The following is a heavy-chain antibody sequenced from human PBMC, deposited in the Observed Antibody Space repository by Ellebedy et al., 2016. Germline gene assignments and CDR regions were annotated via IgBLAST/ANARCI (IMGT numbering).Heavy chain of an antibody. D-gene: IGHD3-10*01. CDR1: GLIASANH. Sequence: GGSLRLSXVASGLIASANHMTWVRQDPGKGLEWVSVLYPGGGTYYTNSVKGRFTISRDNSKNTLYLQMDSLGGDDTAVYYCARVGTYGVSYFFDFWGQGTRVTVSS. V-gene: IGHV3-53*01. J-gene: IGHJ4*02. CDR3: ARVGTYGVSYFFDF. CDR2: LYPGGGT.